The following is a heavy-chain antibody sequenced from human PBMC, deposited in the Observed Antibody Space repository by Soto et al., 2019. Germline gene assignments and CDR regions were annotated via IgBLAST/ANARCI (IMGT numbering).Heavy chain of an antibody. CDR3: AKEVRGSSTRYFDY. CDR2: ISYDGSNK. V-gene: IGHV3-30*18. CDR1: GFTFSSYG. Sequence: QVQLVESGGGVVQPGRSLRLSCAASGFTFSSYGMHWVRQAPGKGLEWVAVISYDGSNKYYADSVKGRFTISRDNSKNTLYLQMNSLRAEDTAVYYCAKEVRGSSTRYFDYWGQGTMVTVSS. J-gene: IGHJ4*02. D-gene: IGHD3-10*01.